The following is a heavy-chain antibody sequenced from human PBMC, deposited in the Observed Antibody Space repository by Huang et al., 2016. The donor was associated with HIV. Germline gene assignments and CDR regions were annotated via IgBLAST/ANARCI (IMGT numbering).Heavy chain of an antibody. Sequence: GVTFSGSAMHWVRQGSGKGLEGVGRSRSKANRYARAEAAAVKGRFTIARDDSKNTAYLQMNSLKTEDTAVYYCWISVVTASGYWGQGTLVTVSS. CDR3: WISVVTASGY. V-gene: IGHV3-73*01. J-gene: IGHJ4*02. CDR1: GVTFSGSA. CDR2: SRSKANRYAR. D-gene: IGHD2-21*02.